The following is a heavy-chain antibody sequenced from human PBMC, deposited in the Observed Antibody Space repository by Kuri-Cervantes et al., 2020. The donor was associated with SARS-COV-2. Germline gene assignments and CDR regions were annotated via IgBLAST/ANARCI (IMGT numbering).Heavy chain of an antibody. D-gene: IGHD3-3*01. V-gene: IGHV3-48*01. CDR3: ARGSFARFLEWFPDAFDI. J-gene: IGHJ3*02. CDR2: ISSSTSTK. CDR1: TITFSECR. Sequence: GESLKISCAASTITFSECRMSRVRQAPGKGLEWVSDISSSTSTKYYVGSVKGRFTICRDKARRSLYLQMNSLRAEDTAVYYCARGSFARFLEWFPDAFDIWGQGTMVTVSS.